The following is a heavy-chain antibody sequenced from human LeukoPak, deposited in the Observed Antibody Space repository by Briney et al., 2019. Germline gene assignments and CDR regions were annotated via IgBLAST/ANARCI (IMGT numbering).Heavy chain of an antibody. CDR1: GGSFSGYY. CDR2: INHSGST. D-gene: IGHD1-26*01. V-gene: IGHV4-34*01. Sequence: SETLSLTCAVYGGSFSGYYWSWIRQPPGKGLEWIGEINHSGSTNYNLSLKSRVTISVDTSKNQFSLKLSSVTAADTAVYYCARFRKLLPRAAGDYWGQGTLVTVSS. CDR3: ARFRKLLPRAAGDY. J-gene: IGHJ4*02.